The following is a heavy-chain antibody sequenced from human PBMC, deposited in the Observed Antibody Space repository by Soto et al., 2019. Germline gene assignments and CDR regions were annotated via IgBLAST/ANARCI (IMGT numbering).Heavy chain of an antibody. CDR1: GFVFNNYD. CDR3: ASSRGGYHFDF. CDR2: ISPDGTKK. Sequence: QVQLVESGGGVVQPGRSLRLSCATSGFVFNNYDMHWVRQAPGKGLEWVAVISPDGTKKYYADSVKGRFTISRDNSRNTLYLQMNSLRAEDTAVYYCASSRGGYHFDFWGQETLVTVSS. D-gene: IGHD3-16*02. J-gene: IGHJ4*02. V-gene: IGHV3-33*01.